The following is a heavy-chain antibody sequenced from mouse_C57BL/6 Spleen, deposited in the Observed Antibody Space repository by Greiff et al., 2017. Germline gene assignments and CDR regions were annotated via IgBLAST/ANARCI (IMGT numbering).Heavy chain of an antibody. D-gene: IGHD4-1*01. CDR3: ARQETGYYFDY. V-gene: IGHV5-9*01. CDR2: ISGGGGNT. J-gene: IGHJ2*01. Sequence: DVKLVESGGGLVKPGGSLKLSCAASGFTFSSYTMSWVRQTPEKRLEWVATISGGGGNTYYPDSVKGRFTISRDNAKNTLYLQMSSLRSEDTALYYCARQETGYYFDYWGQGTTLTVSS. CDR1: GFTFSSYT.